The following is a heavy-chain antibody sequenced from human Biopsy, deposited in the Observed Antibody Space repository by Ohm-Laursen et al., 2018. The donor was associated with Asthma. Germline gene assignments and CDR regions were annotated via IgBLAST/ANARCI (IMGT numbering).Heavy chain of an antibody. D-gene: IGHD2-2*01. V-gene: IGHV1-69*01. J-gene: IGHJ4*02. CDR1: GGTFNTLF. CDR3: ARKAGSCISRTCYSLDF. CDR2: GNTCFCTT. Sequence: KGPFKSPGGTFNTLFFRWGRKAPVQRVLGVGGGNTCFCTTTYPQKFQDRVTITADDSTSTVYMELGSLRSEDAAVYYCARKAGSCISRTCYSLDFWGQGTLVTVSS.